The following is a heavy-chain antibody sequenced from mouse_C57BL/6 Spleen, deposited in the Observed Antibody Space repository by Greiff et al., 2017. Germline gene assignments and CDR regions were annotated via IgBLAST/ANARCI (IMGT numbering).Heavy chain of an antibody. CDR3: AREGNWGFDY. J-gene: IGHJ2*01. Sequence: EVKLQESGPGLVKPSQSLSLTCSVTGYSITSGYYWNWIRQFPGNKLEWMGYISYDGSNNYNPSLKNRISITRDTSKNQFFLKLNSVTTEDTATYYCAREGNWGFDYWGQGTTLTVSS. CDR2: ISYDGSN. V-gene: IGHV3-6*01. D-gene: IGHD4-1*01. CDR1: GYSITSGYY.